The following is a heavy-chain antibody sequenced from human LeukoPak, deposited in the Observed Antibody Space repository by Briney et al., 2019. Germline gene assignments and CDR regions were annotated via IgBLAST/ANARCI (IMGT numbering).Heavy chain of an antibody. V-gene: IGHV3-64*01. Sequence: GGSLRLSCAASGFTFSSYAMHWVRQAPGKGLEYVSAISSNGGSTYYTNSVKGRFTISRDNSKNTLYLQMGSLRAEDMAVYYCARSDDDYSMVGATTGVFDYWGQGTLVTVSS. CDR2: ISSNGGST. J-gene: IGHJ4*02. CDR1: GFTFSSYA. CDR3: ARSDDDYSMVGATTGVFDY. D-gene: IGHD1-26*01.